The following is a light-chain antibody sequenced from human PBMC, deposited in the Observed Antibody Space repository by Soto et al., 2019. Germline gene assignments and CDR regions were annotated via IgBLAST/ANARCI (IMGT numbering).Light chain of an antibody. CDR3: SSHTSGSTRV. CDR2: EVT. J-gene: IGLJ1*01. CDR1: SSDVGGYDY. V-gene: IGLV2-14*01. Sequence: SALTQPASVSGSPGQSIAISCTGTSSDVGGYDYVSWYQQHPDKAPKLMIYEVTKRPSGVSSRFSGSKSGNTASLTISGLQPEDEADYYCSSHTSGSTRVFGSGTKVTVL.